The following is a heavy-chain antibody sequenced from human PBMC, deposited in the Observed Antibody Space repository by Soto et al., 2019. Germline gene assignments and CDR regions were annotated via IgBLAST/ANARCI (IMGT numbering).Heavy chain of an antibody. Sequence: SETLSLTCAVSGGSISSGGYSWGWIRQPPGKGLEWIGYIYHSGSTYYNPSLKSRVTISVDRSKNQFSLKLSPVTAADTAVYYCARGYCSSTSCHLFDYWGQGTLVTVSS. CDR2: IYHSGST. D-gene: IGHD2-2*01. V-gene: IGHV4-30-2*01. J-gene: IGHJ4*02. CDR3: ARGYCSSTSCHLFDY. CDR1: GGSISSGGYS.